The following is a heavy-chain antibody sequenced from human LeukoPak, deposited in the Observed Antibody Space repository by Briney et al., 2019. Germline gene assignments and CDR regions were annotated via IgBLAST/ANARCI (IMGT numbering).Heavy chain of an antibody. CDR1: GYTFTSYD. J-gene: IGHJ3*02. D-gene: IGHD1-14*01. CDR3: ARGNRDAFDI. V-gene: IGHV1-8*01. Sequence: ASAKVSCKASGYTFTSYDINWVRQATGQGLEWMGWMNPNSGNTGYAQEFQGRVTMTRNTSISTAYMELSSLRSEDTAVYYCARGNRDAFDIWGQGTMVTVSS. CDR2: MNPNSGNT.